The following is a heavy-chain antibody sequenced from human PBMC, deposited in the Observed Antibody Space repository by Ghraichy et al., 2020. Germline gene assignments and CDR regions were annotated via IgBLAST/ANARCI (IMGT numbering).Heavy chain of an antibody. CDR1: GYTFTGYY. CDR3: ARGDLAD. V-gene: IGHV1-2*06. J-gene: IGHJ4*02. D-gene: IGHD1-26*01. CDR2: IHPQTGGA. Sequence: ASVKVSCKASGYTFTGYYMSWVRQAPGQGLEWMGRIHPQTGGAKYAQKFQGRVTMTRDTSISTVYMEVSSLRSDDTAVYYCARGDLADWGQGTLVTVSS.